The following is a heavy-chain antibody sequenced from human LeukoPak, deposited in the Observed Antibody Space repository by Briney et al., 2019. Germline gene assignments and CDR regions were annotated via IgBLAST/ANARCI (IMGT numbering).Heavy chain of an antibody. CDR1: GLTFSGYN. CDR2: ISSSSSYI. Sequence: GGSLRLSCAASGLTFSGYNMNWVGQAPGKGLEWVSSISSSSSYIYYADSVKGRFTISRDNAKNSLYLQMISLRAEDTAVYYCARDLSVGAKPDLGFDYWGQGTLVTVSS. D-gene: IGHD1-26*01. V-gene: IGHV3-21*01. J-gene: IGHJ4*02. CDR3: ARDLSVGAKPDLGFDY.